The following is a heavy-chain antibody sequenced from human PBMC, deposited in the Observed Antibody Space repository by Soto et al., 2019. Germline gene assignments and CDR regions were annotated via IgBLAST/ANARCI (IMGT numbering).Heavy chain of an antibody. V-gene: IGHV3-21*01. CDR1: GVTFSSFS. CDR2: ILSSSGSI. Sequence: EVQLVESGGGLVKPGGSLRLSCAGSGVTFSSFSFNWVRQAPGKGLEWVSFILSSSGSIYYADSVKGRFTISRDNAKNSLYLQMNSLKDEDTAVYYCARDSGEQLVRLAFYYYDMDVWGKGTTVTVSS. D-gene: IGHD6-13*01. CDR3: ARDSGEQLVRLAFYYYDMDV. J-gene: IGHJ6*03.